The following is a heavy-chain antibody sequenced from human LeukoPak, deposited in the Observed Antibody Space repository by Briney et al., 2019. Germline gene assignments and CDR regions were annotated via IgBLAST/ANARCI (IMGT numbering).Heavy chain of an antibody. CDR3: AGLPAYYYDTSGFYFDY. D-gene: IGHD3-22*01. CDR1: GFTFSSNA. V-gene: IGHV3-66*04. CDR2: IYSGGGR. Sequence: GGSLRLSCAASGFTFSSNAMSWVRQAPGKGLEWVSVIYSGGGRYYADSVKGRFTISRDNSKNTLYLQMNSLRAEDTAVYYCAGLPAYYYDTSGFYFDYWGQGTLVTVSS. J-gene: IGHJ4*02.